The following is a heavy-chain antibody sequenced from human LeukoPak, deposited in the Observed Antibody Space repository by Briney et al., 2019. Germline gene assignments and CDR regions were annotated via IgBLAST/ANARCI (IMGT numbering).Heavy chain of an antibody. CDR2: IWYDGSSK. D-gene: IGHD3-10*01. CDR1: GFSFSGHG. J-gene: IGHJ6*02. Sequence: GGSLRLSCAASGFSFSGHGMHWVRQAPGKGLEWVALIWYDGSSKYYGDPVKGRFTISRDNSKNTLYLQMNSLRDEDTAVYYCAREYRFGIRAADYYGMDVWGQGTTVTVSS. CDR3: AREYRFGIRAADYYGMDV. V-gene: IGHV3-33*01.